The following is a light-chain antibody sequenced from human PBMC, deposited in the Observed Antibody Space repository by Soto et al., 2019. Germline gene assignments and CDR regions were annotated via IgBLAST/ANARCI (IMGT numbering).Light chain of an antibody. Sequence: ETVLTQSPGNLSLSPGERATLSCRASQSVSSSYLAWYQQKPGQAPRLLIYGASRRATGIPDRFSGSGSGKDFTLTISRLEPEDFAVYYCQQYGSSPITFGQGTRLAIK. CDR2: GAS. J-gene: IGKJ5*01. CDR3: QQYGSSPIT. CDR1: QSVSSSY. V-gene: IGKV3-20*01.